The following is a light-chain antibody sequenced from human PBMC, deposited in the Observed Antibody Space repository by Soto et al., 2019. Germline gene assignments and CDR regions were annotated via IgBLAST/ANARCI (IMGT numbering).Light chain of an antibody. V-gene: IGLV2-14*01. CDR2: DVS. CDR3: SSYTSSSTFYV. J-gene: IGLJ1*01. CDR1: SSDVGGYNY. Sequence: QSVLTQPASVSGPPGQSITISCPGTSSDVGGYNYVSWYQQHPGKAPKLMIYDVSKRPSGVSNRFSGSKSGNTASLTISGLQAEDEADYYCSSYTSSSTFYVFGTGTKVTVL.